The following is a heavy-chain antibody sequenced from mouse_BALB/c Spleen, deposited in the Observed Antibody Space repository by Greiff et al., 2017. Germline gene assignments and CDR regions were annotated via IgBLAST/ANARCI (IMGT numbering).Heavy chain of an antibody. D-gene: IGHD2-3*01. J-gene: IGHJ3*01. CDR3: ARWDGCWFAY. CDR1: GYTFTSYW. Sequence: VQLQQSGAELAKPGASVKMSCKASGYTFTSYWMHWVKQRPGQGLEWIGYINPSTGYTEYNQKFKDKATLTADKSSSTAYMQLSSLTSEDSAVYYCARWDGCWFAYWGQGTLVTVSA. CDR2: INPSTGYT. V-gene: IGHV1-7*01.